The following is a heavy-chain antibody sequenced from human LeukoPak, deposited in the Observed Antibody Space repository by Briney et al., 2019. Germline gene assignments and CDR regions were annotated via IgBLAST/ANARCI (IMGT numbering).Heavy chain of an antibody. CDR3: NFRSDYYGSGSYYKLRPLADV. Sequence: SETLSLTCTVSGGSISSGSYYWSWIRQPAGKGLEWIGRIYTSGSTNYNPSLKSRVTISVDTSKNQFSLKLSSVTAADTAVYYCNFRSDYYGSGSYYKLRPLADVWGKGTTVTVSS. CDR2: IYTSGST. D-gene: IGHD3-10*01. CDR1: GGSISSGSYY. V-gene: IGHV4-61*02. J-gene: IGHJ6*04.